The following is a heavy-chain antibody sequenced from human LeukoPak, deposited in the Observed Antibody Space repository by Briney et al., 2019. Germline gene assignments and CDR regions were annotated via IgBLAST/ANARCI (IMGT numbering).Heavy chain of an antibody. D-gene: IGHD2-8*02. CDR1: GFSFSSYA. CDR3: ARDHAGAFDY. CDR2: ISYDGSNK. V-gene: IGHV3-30-3*01. J-gene: IGHJ4*02. Sequence: PGRSLRLFCVASGFSFSSYAIHWVRQAPGKGLEWVAVISYDGSNKYYADSVKGRFTISRDNSKNTLYLQMNSLRAEDTAVYYCARDHAGAFDYWGQGTLVTVSS.